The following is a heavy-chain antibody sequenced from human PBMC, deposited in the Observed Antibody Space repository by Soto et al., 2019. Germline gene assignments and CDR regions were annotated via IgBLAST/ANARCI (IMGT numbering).Heavy chain of an antibody. CDR2: IRSSGDRT. Sequence: EVQLLESGGGLVQPGGSLRLSCAASGFTFSSYAMSWVRQSPGKGLEWVSVIRSSGDRTYYADSVKGRFTISRDNYKNTLYMQMNSMRAEDTAVYYCAKQQGPGTPYYYAMDVWGQGTTVTVSS. V-gene: IGHV3-23*01. CDR3: AKQQGPGTPYYYAMDV. D-gene: IGHD1-1*01. J-gene: IGHJ6*02. CDR1: GFTFSSYA.